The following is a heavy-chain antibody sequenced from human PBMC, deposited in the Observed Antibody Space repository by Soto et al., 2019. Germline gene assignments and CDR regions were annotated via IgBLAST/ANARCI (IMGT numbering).Heavy chain of an antibody. CDR3: ARVIAALPGGDAFDI. V-gene: IGHV3-53*04. J-gene: IGHJ3*02. D-gene: IGHD6-6*01. CDR1: GFTVSSNY. CDR2: IYSGGIT. Sequence: LRLSCAASGFTVSSNYMSWVSQALGKGLEWFLVIYSGGITYYADSVKGRFTISRHNSKNTLYLQMNSLRAEDTALYYCARVIAALPGGDAFDIWSQGTMVTVSS.